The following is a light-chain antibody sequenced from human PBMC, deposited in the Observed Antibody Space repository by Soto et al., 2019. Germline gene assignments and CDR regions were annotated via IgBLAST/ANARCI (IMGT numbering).Light chain of an antibody. Sequence: DIQMTQSPSSLSTSVGDRVTITCRASQSISTYLNWYQQKPGKAPKLLIYAAASLQSGVPSRFSGSGSGTDFTLTISSLQPEDVATYFCQQSYGTPWTFGQGSKVEI. CDR2: AAA. CDR3: QQSYGTPWT. J-gene: IGKJ1*01. CDR1: QSISTY. V-gene: IGKV1-39*01.